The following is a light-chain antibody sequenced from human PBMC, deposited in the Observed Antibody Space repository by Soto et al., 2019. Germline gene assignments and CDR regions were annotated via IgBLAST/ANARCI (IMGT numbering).Light chain of an antibody. Sequence: LTQPASVSGSPGQSITISCTGTSSDVGANIFVSWYQQHPGKVPKLMIYTVSSRPSGVSQRFSGSKSGNTASLTISGLQAEDEADYYCGSFTTDSTYVFGTGTKVTVL. J-gene: IGLJ1*01. CDR3: GSFTTDSTYV. CDR1: SSDVGANIF. CDR2: TVS. V-gene: IGLV2-14*01.